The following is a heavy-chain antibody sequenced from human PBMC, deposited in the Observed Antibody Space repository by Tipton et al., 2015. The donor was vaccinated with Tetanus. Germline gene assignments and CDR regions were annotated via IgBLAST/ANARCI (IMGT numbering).Heavy chain of an antibody. Sequence: GSLRLSCTASGFTFSDYSMNWVRQAPGKGLEWVANIKQDGNEKYHVDSVKGRFTISRDNGKNLLYLQMNSLRVEDTAVYYCARDPPTIRTGNHRGFDYWGQGTLVSVSS. CDR3: ARDPPTIRTGNHRGFDY. CDR1: GFTFSDYS. CDR2: IKQDGNEK. J-gene: IGHJ4*02. D-gene: IGHD3-10*01. V-gene: IGHV3-7*03.